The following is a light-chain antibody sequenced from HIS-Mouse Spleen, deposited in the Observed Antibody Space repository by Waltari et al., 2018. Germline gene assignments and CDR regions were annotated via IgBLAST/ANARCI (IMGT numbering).Light chain of an antibody. J-gene: IGLJ2*01. V-gene: IGLV3-10*01. CDR3: YSTDSSGNHRV. Sequence: SYELTQPPSVSVSPGQTARITCSGDALPKKYAYWYQQKSGQAPVLVIYEDSKRPSGLPESFSGSRSGTMATLTISGAPVEDEADYYCYSTDSSGNHRVFGGGTKLTVL. CDR1: ALPKKY. CDR2: EDS.